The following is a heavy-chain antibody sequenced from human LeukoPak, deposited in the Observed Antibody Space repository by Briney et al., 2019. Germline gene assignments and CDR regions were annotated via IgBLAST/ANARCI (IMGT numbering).Heavy chain of an antibody. CDR3: ASSETTVTTGTSFDY. Sequence: GRSLRLSCAASGFTFSSYGMHWVRQAPGKGLEGVAVIWYDGSNKYYADSVKGRFTISRDNSKNTLYLQMNSLRAEDTAVYYCASSETTVTTGTSFDYWGQGTLVTVSS. V-gene: IGHV3-33*01. D-gene: IGHD4-17*01. CDR1: GFTFSSYG. J-gene: IGHJ4*02. CDR2: IWYDGSNK.